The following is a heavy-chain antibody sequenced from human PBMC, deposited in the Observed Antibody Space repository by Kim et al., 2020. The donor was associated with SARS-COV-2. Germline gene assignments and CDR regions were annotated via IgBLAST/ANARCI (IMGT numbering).Heavy chain of an antibody. CDR3: ATRGDFGVVIDKDAFDI. Sequence: SYWIGWVRQMPGKGLEWMGIIYPGDSDTRYSPSFQGQVTISADKSISTAYLQWSSLKASDTAMYYCATRGDFGVVIDKDAFDIWGQGTMV. D-gene: IGHD3-3*01. CDR2: IYPGDSDT. J-gene: IGHJ3*02. V-gene: IGHV5-51*01. CDR1: SYW.